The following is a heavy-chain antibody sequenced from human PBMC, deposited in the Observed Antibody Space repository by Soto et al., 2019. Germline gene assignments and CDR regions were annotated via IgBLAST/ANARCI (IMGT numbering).Heavy chain of an antibody. V-gene: IGHV3-74*01. D-gene: IGHD6-19*01. CDR2: INQDGSKT. Sequence: DVQLVESGGGLIQSGGSLRLSCVASGFTFRDYWMQWVRQGPGKGLVWVSGINQDGSKTRYSDSVRGRFTISRDNAKSTVYLQMNSLRDEDTAVYHRVRGWYSSGWDWGQGTQLTVSS. CDR1: GFTFRDYW. CDR3: VRGWYSSGWD. J-gene: IGHJ4*02.